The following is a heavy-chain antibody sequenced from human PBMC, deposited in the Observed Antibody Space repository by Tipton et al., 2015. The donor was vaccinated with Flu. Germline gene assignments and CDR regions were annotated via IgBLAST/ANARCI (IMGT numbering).Heavy chain of an antibody. CDR3: ARDHPPSITVLGEITDYFGMAV. V-gene: IGHV3-9*01. J-gene: IGHJ6*02. D-gene: IGHD3-3*01. CDR2: ISWNSDYT. Sequence: SLRLSCAASGFTFDDYAMHWVRQAPGKGLEWVSVISWNSDYTGYADSVKGRFTISRDTAKNSLYLQMNSLRAEDTAVYYCARDHPPSITVLGEITDYFGMAVWGQGTTVTVSS. CDR1: GFTFDDYA.